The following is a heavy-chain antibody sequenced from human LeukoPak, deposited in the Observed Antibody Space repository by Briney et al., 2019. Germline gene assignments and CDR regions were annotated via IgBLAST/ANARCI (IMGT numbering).Heavy chain of an antibody. J-gene: IGHJ4*02. CDR2: INHSGST. Sequence: GSLRLSCAASGFTFSSYAMSWVRQAPGKGLEWIGEINHSGSTNYNPSLKSRVTISVDTSKNQFSLKLSSVTAADTAVYYCARTRYDYVWGSYRFPDYFDYWGQGTLVTVSS. V-gene: IGHV4-34*01. CDR3: ARTRYDYVWGSYRFPDYFDY. CDR1: GFTFSSYA. D-gene: IGHD3-16*02.